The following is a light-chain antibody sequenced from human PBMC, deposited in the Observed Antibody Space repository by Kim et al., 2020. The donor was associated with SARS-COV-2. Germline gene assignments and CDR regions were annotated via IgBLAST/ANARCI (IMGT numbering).Light chain of an antibody. Sequence: QMTQSPSSVSASVGDRVTITCRASQDISHWVAWYQQKPGKAPKLLIYAASGLQGGVPRRFIGSGSGTDFTLTISSVQPEDFAIYYCQHAGRSQWAFGPGTKVDIK. CDR3: QHAGRSQWA. J-gene: IGKJ1*01. CDR2: AAS. CDR1: QDISHW. V-gene: IGKV1-12*01.